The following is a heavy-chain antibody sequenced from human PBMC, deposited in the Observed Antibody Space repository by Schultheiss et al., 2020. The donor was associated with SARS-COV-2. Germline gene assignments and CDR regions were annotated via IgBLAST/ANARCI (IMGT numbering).Heavy chain of an antibody. CDR2: INHSGST. CDR3: ARYSVNWNRHGYYFDY. Sequence: SETLSLTCTVSGGSISSGGYYWSWIRQPPGKGLEWIGEINHSGSTNYNPSLKSRVTISVDTSKNQFSLKLSSVTAADTAVYYCARYSVNWNRHGYYFDYWGQGTLVTVSS. J-gene: IGHJ4*02. CDR1: GGSISSGGYY. D-gene: IGHD1-20*01. V-gene: IGHV4-39*07.